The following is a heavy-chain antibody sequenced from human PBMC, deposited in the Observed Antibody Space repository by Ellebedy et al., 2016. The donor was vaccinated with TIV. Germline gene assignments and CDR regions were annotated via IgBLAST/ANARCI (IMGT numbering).Heavy chain of an antibody. V-gene: IGHV4-31*03. J-gene: IGHJ5*02. D-gene: IGHD6-13*01. CDR1: GGSISSSSYY. CDR3: ARLSSFGSNWFNP. CDR2: IYYSGST. Sequence: LRLSXTVSGGSISSSSYYWGWICQPPGKGLEWIGYIYYSGSTYYNPSLKSRVTISVDTSKNQFSLKLSSVTAADTAVYYCARLSSFGSNWFNPWGQGTLVTVSS.